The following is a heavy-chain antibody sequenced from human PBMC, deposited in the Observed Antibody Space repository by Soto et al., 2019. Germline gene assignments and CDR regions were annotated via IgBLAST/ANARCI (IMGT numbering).Heavy chain of an antibody. CDR2: ISYDGSNK. CDR1: GFTFSSYA. V-gene: IGHV3-30-3*01. D-gene: IGHD2-8*02. CDR3: AKATATGGGAFDI. J-gene: IGHJ3*02. Sequence: GGSLRLSCAASGFTFSSYAMHWVRQAPGKGLEWVAVISYDGSNKYYEDSVNGRFTISRDGSKNTVYLQMNSLTAGDTAVYYCAKATATGGGAFDICGQGTMVTVSS.